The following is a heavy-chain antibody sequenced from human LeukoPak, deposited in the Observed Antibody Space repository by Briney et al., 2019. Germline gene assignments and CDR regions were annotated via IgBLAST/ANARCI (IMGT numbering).Heavy chain of an antibody. J-gene: IGHJ1*01. CDR2: ISSSSSYI. CDR3: ARDRSGYYDSSGYYYPTEYFQH. CDR1: GFTFSSYS. V-gene: IGHV3-21*01. D-gene: IGHD3-22*01. Sequence: PGGSLRLSCAASGFTFSSYSMNWVRQAPGKGLEWVSSISSSSSYIYYADSVKGRFTISRGNAKNSLYLQMNSLRAEDTAVYYCARDRSGYYDSSGYYYPTEYFQHWGQGTLVTVSS.